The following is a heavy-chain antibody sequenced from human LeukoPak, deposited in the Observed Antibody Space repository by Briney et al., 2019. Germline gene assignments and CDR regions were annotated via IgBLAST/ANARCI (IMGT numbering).Heavy chain of an antibody. J-gene: IGHJ4*02. CDR1: GGSISSTNYY. Sequence: PSETLSLTCIVSGGSISSTNYYWGWIRQPPGKGLEWIGTVYYSGSTYYNPSLESRVSISADTSKNQFSLSLSSVTAADTAVYYCARRGRGSSGAYWGQGARVTVSS. CDR3: ARRGRGSSGAY. V-gene: IGHV4-39*01. D-gene: IGHD3-10*01. CDR2: VYYSGST.